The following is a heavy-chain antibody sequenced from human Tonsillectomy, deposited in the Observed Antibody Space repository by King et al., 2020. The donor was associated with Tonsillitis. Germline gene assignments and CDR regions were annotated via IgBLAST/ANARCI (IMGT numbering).Heavy chain of an antibody. V-gene: IGHV1-18*04. Sequence: QLVQSGGEVKKPGASVKVSCKASGYTFTSYGISWVRQAPGQGLEWMGWISTYNGNTNYAEKLQDRVTMTTDTSTSTAYMELRSLRSDDTAVYYCARDRAIAVVVAAFSDAFDIWGQGTMVTVSS. J-gene: IGHJ3*02. CDR2: ISTYNGNT. D-gene: IGHD2-15*01. CDR1: GYTFTSYG. CDR3: ARDRAIAVVVAAFSDAFDI.